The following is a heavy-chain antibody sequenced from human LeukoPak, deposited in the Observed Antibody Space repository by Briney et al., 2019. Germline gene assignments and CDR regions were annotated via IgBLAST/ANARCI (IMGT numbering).Heavy chain of an antibody. J-gene: IGHJ4*02. D-gene: IGHD3-10*01. CDR2: INQDGTEK. V-gene: IGHV3-7*01. Sequence: GGSLRLSCAASGFTFSSYAMSWVRQAPGKGLEWVANINQDGTEKYYVDSVKGRFTISRDNAQNSLYLQMNSLRVEDTAVYYCAKVAKYYYGSETYYFFEHWGQGTPVTASS. CDR3: AKVAKYYYGSETYYFFEH. CDR1: GFTFSSYA.